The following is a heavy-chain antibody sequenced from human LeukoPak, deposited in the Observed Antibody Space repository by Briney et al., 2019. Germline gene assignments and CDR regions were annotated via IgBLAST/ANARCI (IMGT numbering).Heavy chain of an antibody. J-gene: IGHJ6*02. D-gene: IGHD2-15*01. CDR1: GFTFSSYS. CDR3: ARDGDCSGGSCSTAYYYYGMDV. CDR2: ISSSSSYI. Sequence: GGSLRLSCAASGFTFSSYSMNWVRQAPGKGLEWVSSISSSSSYIYYADSVKGRFTISRDNAKNSLYLQMNSLRAEDTAVYYCARDGDCSGGSCSTAYYYYGMDVWGQGTTVTVSS. V-gene: IGHV3-21*01.